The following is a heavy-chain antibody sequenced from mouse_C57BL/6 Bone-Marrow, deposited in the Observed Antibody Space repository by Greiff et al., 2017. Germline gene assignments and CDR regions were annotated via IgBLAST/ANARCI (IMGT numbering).Heavy chain of an antibody. CDR1: GFNINDDY. CDR2: FDPENGDT. V-gene: IGHV14-4*01. CDR3: TPAGDWFAY. J-gene: IGHJ3*01. Sequence: VQLQQSGAELVRPGASVKLSCTASGFNINDDYMHWVKQRPEQGLAWIGWFDPENGDTEYASKFQGKATITADTSSNTAYLPLSSLTSEDTAVYYCTPAGDWFAYWGQGTLVTVSA.